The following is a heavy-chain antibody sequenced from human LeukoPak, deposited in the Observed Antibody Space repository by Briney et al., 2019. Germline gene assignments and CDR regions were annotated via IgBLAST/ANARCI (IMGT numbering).Heavy chain of an antibody. CDR2: INSDGSGT. J-gene: IGHJ6*03. Sequence: AGGSLRLSCAASGFTFSTYWMHWVRQAPGEGLVWVSFINSDGSGTDYADSVKGRFTVSRDNAKNTLYLQMNSLRAEDTAVYYCSYGSGREGYMDVWGKGTTVTVSS. CDR1: GFTFSTYW. D-gene: IGHD3-10*01. CDR3: SYGSGREGYMDV. V-gene: IGHV3-74*01.